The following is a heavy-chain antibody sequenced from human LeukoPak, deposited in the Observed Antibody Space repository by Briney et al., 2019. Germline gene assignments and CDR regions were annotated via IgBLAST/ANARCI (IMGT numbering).Heavy chain of an antibody. CDR1: GYTFTSYY. D-gene: IGHD3-10*01. Sequence: ASVKVSCKASGYTFTSYYMHWVRQAPGQGLEWMGIINPSGDSTNCAQKFQGRVTMTRDTSTSTVYMELSSLRSEDTAVYYCTITMVRGVITDPDYWGQGTLVTVSS. CDR2: INPSGDST. CDR3: TITMVRGVITDPDY. V-gene: IGHV1-46*03. J-gene: IGHJ4*02.